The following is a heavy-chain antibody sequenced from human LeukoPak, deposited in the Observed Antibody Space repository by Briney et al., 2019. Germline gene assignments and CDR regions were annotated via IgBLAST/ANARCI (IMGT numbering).Heavy chain of an antibody. CDR1: GFPLGDYA. D-gene: IGHD6-19*01. CDR2: IRSTPYGGTV. J-gene: IGHJ5*02. CDR3: TRGGSGWGCFDP. V-gene: IGHV3-49*04. Sequence: GGSLRLSFTASGFPLGDYAMTWVRQAPGRGLECLGFIRSTPYGGTVEYAASVRGRFTISRDDSKSIAYLQMNSLKTEDTAVYYCTRGGSGWGCFDPWGQGTLVTVSS.